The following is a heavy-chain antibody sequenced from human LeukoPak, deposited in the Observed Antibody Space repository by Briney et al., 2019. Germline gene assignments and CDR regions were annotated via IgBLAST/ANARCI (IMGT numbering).Heavy chain of an antibody. Sequence: PGRSLRLSCAASGFTFDDYAMHWVRQAPGKGLEWVSGISWNSGSIGYADSVKGRFTISRDNAKNSLYLQMNSLRAEDTALYYCAKDSRAAAGTRGYFQHWGQGTLVTVSS. V-gene: IGHV3-9*01. D-gene: IGHD6-13*01. CDR2: ISWNSGSI. CDR1: GFTFDDYA. CDR3: AKDSRAAAGTRGYFQH. J-gene: IGHJ1*01.